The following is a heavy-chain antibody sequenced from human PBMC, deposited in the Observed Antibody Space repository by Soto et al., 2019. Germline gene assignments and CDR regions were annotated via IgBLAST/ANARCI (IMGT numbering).Heavy chain of an antibody. CDR3: ARDSALIAAAAPGGVYNWFDP. J-gene: IGHJ5*02. Sequence: SVKVSCKASGGTFSSYAISWVRQAPGQGLEWMGGIIPIFGTANYAQKFQGRVTITADKSTSTAYMELSSLRSEDTAVYYCARDSALIAAAAPGGVYNWFDPWGQGTLVTVSS. CDR1: GGTFSSYA. D-gene: IGHD6-13*01. V-gene: IGHV1-69*06. CDR2: IIPIFGTA.